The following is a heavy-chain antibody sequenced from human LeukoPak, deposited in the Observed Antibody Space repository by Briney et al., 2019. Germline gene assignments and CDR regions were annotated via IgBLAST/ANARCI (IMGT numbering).Heavy chain of an antibody. CDR3: VRGGGPYYYGSGSYYRLFDP. V-gene: IGHV3-53*01. CDR1: GFTVSSNY. CDR2: IYSGGST. D-gene: IGHD3-10*01. J-gene: IGHJ5*02. Sequence: GGSLRLSCAASGFTVSSNYMSWVRQAPGKGLEWVSVIYSGGSTYYADSVKGRFTISRDNSKNTLYLQMNSLRAGDTAVYYCVRGGGPYYYGSGSYYRLFDPWGQGTLVTVSS.